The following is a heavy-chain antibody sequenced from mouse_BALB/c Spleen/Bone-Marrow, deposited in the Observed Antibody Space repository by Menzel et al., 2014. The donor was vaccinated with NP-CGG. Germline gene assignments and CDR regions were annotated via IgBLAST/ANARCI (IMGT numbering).Heavy chain of an antibody. CDR1: GYTFXSYW. CDR3: ASFYGRFAY. CDR2: ILPGSGST. Sequence: QVQLQQSGAELMKPGASVKISCKATGYTFXSYWIEWVKQRPGHGLEWIGEILPGSGSTNYNEKFKGKATFTADTSSNTAYMQLSSLTSEDSAVYYCASFYGRFAYWGQGTLATVSA. J-gene: IGHJ3*01. D-gene: IGHD1-1*02. V-gene: IGHV1-9*01.